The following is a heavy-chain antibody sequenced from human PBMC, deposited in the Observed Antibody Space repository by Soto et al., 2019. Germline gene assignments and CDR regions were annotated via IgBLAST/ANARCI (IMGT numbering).Heavy chain of an antibody. V-gene: IGHV4-39*01. D-gene: IGHD6-25*01. CDR3: AGQTFTIAAASYGRSNWFDP. Sequence: SETLSLTCSASGGSITSSSHFWGWVRQPPGKGLEWIGTIYFTGNTYYTPSLKSRLTMSIDTSKNEFSLRLNSATAADTAVYYCAGQTFTIAAASYGRSNWFDPWGPGTLVTVSS. CDR1: GGSITSSSHF. CDR2: IYFTGNT. J-gene: IGHJ5*02.